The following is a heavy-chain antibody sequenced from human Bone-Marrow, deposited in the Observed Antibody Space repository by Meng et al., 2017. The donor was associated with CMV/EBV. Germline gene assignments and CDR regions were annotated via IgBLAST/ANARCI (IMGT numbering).Heavy chain of an antibody. D-gene: IGHD3-3*01. CDR1: GFTFSKYG. V-gene: IGHV3-33*06. Sequence: GGALRLSCTASGFTFSKYGMHWVRQAPGKGLGWVAVIWSDGTTKYYADSVKGRFTISRDDSKSTLYLHMSSLRAEDTAVYYCAKSVDLWSGYLDYWCQGALVTVSS. CDR2: IWSDGTTK. J-gene: IGHJ4*02. CDR3: AKSVDLWSGYLDY.